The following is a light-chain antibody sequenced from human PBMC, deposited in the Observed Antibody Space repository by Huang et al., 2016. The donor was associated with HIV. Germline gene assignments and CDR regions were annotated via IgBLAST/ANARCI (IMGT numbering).Light chain of an antibody. V-gene: IGKV3-11*01. Sequence: EIVLTQSPGTLSLSPGERATLSCRASQSVGRNVGWYQQKAGQTPRLVIYDASTRATCIPPRFSGSGSGTDFTLTISSLEPEDVAVYYCQQRDSFGQGTRLDIK. CDR3: QQRDS. CDR2: DAS. J-gene: IGKJ5*01. CDR1: QSVGRN.